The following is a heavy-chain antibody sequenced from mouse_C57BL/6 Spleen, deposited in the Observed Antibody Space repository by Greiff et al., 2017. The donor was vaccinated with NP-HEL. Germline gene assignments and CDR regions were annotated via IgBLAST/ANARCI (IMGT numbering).Heavy chain of an antibody. CDR1: GYTFTSYW. V-gene: IGHV1-52*01. CDR3: ARSAVVAHFDY. J-gene: IGHJ2*01. Sequence: QVQLQQPGAELVRPGSSVKLSCKASGYTFTSYWMHWVKQRPIQGLEWIGNIDPSDSETHYNQKFKDKATLTVDKSSSTAYMQLSSLTSEDSAVYDCARSAVVAHFDYWGQGTTLTVSS. D-gene: IGHD1-1*01. CDR2: IDPSDSET.